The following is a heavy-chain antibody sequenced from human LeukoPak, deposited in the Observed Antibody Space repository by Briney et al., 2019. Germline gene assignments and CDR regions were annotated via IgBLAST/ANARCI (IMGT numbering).Heavy chain of an antibody. D-gene: IGHD3-3*01. CDR1: GFTFSSNG. Sequence: HPGGSLRLSCAASGFTFSSNGMSWVRQAPGKGLEWVSYISSSSSTIYYADSVKGRFTISRDNAKNSLYLQMNSLRAEDTAVYYCARDGVKGITIFGVSLQRGYNWFDPWGQGTLVTVSS. CDR3: ARDGVKGITIFGVSLQRGYNWFDP. J-gene: IGHJ5*02. CDR2: ISSSSSTI. V-gene: IGHV3-48*01.